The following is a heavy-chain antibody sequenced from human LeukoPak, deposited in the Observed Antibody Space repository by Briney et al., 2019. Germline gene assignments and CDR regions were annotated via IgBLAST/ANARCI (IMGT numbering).Heavy chain of an antibody. D-gene: IGHD6-13*01. CDR1: GGSINGYY. V-gene: IGHV4-4*07. CDR2: IYTSGST. CDR3: ARGLAYGSRFDS. J-gene: IGHJ4*02. Sequence: PSETLSLTCTVSGGSINGYYWNWIRQPAGKGLEWIGRIYTSGSTNYNPPLKSRVPMSVDTSKNQFSLNLSSVTAADTAVYYCARGLAYGSRFDSWGQGTLVTVSS.